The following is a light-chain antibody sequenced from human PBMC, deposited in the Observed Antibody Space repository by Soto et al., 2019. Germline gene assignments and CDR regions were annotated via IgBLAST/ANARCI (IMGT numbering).Light chain of an antibody. V-gene: IGKV1-9*01. CDR2: AAS. Sequence: IQLTQSPSSLSASVGDRVTITCRASQGISSYLAWYQQIPGKAPKLLIYAASTLQSGVPSRFSGSGSGTYFTLTISSRHPEDFATYYCQQLNSFPLTFGGGTKVEIK. CDR1: QGISSY. CDR3: QQLNSFPLT. J-gene: IGKJ4*01.